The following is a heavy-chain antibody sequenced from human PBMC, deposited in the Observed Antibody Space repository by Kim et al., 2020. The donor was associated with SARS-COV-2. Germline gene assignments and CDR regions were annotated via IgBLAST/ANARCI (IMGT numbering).Heavy chain of an antibody. CDR1: GFTFSNYA. D-gene: IGHD2-21*02. Sequence: GGSLRLSCAASGFTFSNYAMSWVRQAPGKGLEWVSGISGSGISTFHADSVKGRFTISRDNSKNTLYLEIDSLRADDTALYYCARREVVTASSYWYFDLWGRGTLVTVSS. CDR2: ISGSGIST. J-gene: IGHJ2*01. CDR3: ARREVVTASSYWYFDL. V-gene: IGHV3-23*01.